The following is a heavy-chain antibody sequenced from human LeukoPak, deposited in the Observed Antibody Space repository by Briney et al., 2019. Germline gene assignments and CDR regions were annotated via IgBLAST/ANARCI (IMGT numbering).Heavy chain of an antibody. CDR3: ARARRDGYNLFGY. J-gene: IGHJ4*02. CDR1: GYTFTSYD. CDR2: MNPNSGNT. V-gene: IGHV1-8*03. D-gene: IGHD5-24*01. Sequence: GASVKVSCKASGYTFTSYDINWVRQATGQGLEWMGWMNPNSGNTGYAQKFQGRVTITRNTSISTAYMELSSLRSEDTAVYYCARARRDGYNLFGYWGQGTLVTVSS.